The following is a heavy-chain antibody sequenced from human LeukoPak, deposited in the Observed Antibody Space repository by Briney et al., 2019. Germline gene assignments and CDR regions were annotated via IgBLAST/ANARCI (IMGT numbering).Heavy chain of an antibody. J-gene: IGHJ4*02. Sequence: PGGSLRLSCAASGFTFSTYAMTWVRQAPGKGLEWVSSISKSGGSTYDTDSVRGRFTISRDNSKNTLYLQMNRLRAEDTALYYCARGVGGYTNGHFDFWGQGTLVTVSS. CDR1: GFTFSTYA. V-gene: IGHV3-23*01. CDR2: ISKSGGST. D-gene: IGHD2-8*01. CDR3: ARGVGGYTNGHFDF.